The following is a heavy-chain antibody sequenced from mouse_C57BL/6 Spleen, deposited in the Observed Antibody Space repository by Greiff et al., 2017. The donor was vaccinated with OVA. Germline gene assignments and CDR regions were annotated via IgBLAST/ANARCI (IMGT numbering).Heavy chain of an antibody. J-gene: IGHJ3*01. V-gene: IGHV1-72*01. CDR1: GYTFTSYW. CDR2: IDPNSGGT. Sequence: VQLQQPGAELVKPGASVKLSCKASGYTFTSYWMHWVKQRPGRGLEWIGRIDPNSGGTKYNEKFKSKATLTVDKPSSTAYMQLSSLTSEDSAVYYCARYGNYPAWFAYWGQGTLVTVSA. D-gene: IGHD2-1*01. CDR3: ARYGNYPAWFAY.